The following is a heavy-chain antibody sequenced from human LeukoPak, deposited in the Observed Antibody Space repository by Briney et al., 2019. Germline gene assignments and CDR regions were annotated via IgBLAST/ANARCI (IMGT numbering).Heavy chain of an antibody. CDR2: INHSGST. D-gene: IGHD5-18*01. CDR3: ARILRGYSYGLQKKYYYYYYMDV. Sequence: PSETPSLTCAVYGGSFSGYYWSWIRQPPGKGLEWIGEINHSGSTNYNPSLKSRVTISVDTSKNQFSLKLSSVTAADTAVYYCARILRGYSYGLQKKYYYYYYMDVWGKGTTVTVSS. V-gene: IGHV4-34*01. CDR1: GGSFSGYY. J-gene: IGHJ6*03.